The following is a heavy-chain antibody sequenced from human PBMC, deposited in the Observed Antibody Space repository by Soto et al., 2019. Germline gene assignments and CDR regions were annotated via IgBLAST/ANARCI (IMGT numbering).Heavy chain of an antibody. CDR2: IHYSGST. CDR1: GGSIRSYY. Sequence: SETLDLTCTVSGGSIRSYYWSWIRQPPGKGQEWIGYIHYSGSTNYNPSLKSRVTISVDTSKNQFSLTLSSVTAADTAVYFCERDNGIVEAVRDYWGRGPLVTGSS. V-gene: IGHV4-59*01. J-gene: IGHJ4*02. CDR3: ERDNGIVEAVRDY. D-gene: IGHD6-19*01.